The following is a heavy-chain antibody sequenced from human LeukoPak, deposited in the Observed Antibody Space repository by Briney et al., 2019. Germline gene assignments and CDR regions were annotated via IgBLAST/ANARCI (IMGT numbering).Heavy chain of an antibody. Sequence: SETLSLTCTVSGGSISSYYWSWIRQPAGKGLEWIGRIYTSGSTNYNPSLKSRVTMSVDTSKNQFSLKLSSVTAADTAFYYCARLPAAAGVWALDHCGHGTLVTVSS. CDR3: ARLPAAAGVWALDH. D-gene: IGHD6-13*01. CDR2: IYTSGST. CDR1: GGSISSYY. J-gene: IGHJ4*01. V-gene: IGHV4-4*07.